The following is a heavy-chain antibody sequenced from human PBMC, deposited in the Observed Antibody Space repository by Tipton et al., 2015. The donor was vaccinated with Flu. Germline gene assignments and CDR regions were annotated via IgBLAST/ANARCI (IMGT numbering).Heavy chain of an antibody. CDR1: GFTFSSYE. CDR3: ARVWGYSYYFGY. Sequence: GSLRLSCAASGFTFSSYEMNWVRQAPGKGLEWVSYISNSDTTIYYADSVKGRFTISRDNAKNSLYLQMYSLRADDTGVYYCARVWGYSYYFGYWGQGTLVTVSS. J-gene: IGHJ4*02. D-gene: IGHD3-16*01. CDR2: ISNSDTTI. V-gene: IGHV3-48*03.